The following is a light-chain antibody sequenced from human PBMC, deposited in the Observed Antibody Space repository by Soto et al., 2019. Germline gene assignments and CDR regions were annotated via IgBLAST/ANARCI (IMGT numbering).Light chain of an antibody. J-gene: IGKJ5*01. V-gene: IGKV3-20*01. CDR3: QQHGSSPIT. CDR1: QSVSSSY. CDR2: GAS. Sequence: EKAFTQSPGTLSLSPGERATLSCRASQSVSSSYLAWYQQKPGQAPRLLIYGASSRATGIPDRFSGSGSGTDFTLTISRLEPEDFAVYYCQQHGSSPITFGQGTLLEIK.